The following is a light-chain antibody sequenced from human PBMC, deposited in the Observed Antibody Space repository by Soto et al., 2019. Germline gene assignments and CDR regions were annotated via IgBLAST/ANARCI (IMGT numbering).Light chain of an antibody. Sequence: QSVLTQPASVSGSAGQSIAISCTGTSSDVGGYNYLSWYQQHPGKAPNRLLSEVSKRPSGVSDRFSGSKSGNTASLTISGLQTQDEADYYCSSFTSAYTFVFGTGTKVTVL. CDR1: SSDVGGYNY. CDR2: EVS. V-gene: IGLV2-14*01. J-gene: IGLJ1*01. CDR3: SSFTSAYTFV.